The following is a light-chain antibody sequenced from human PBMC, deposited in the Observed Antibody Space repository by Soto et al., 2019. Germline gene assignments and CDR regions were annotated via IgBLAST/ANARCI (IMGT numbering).Light chain of an antibody. CDR3: KSYTSASTQV. CDR1: GSDIGTYNY. CDR2: DVT. Sequence: QSALTQPASVSGSPGQSITISCTGTGSDIGTYNYVSWYQHHPGKAPKFIIYDVTNRPSGVSDRFSGSKSGNTASLTISGLQAEDEADYFCKSYTSASTQVFGTGTRSPS. V-gene: IGLV2-14*03. J-gene: IGLJ1*01.